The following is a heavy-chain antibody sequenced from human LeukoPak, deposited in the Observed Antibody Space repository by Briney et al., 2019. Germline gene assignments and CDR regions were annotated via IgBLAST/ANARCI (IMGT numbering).Heavy chain of an antibody. CDR2: ISAYNGNT. CDR1: GYTFTSYG. V-gene: IGHV1-18*01. CDR3: ARVDSSGHFDY. J-gene: IGHJ4*02. D-gene: IGHD3-22*01. Sequence: AASVKVSCKAAGYTFTSYGINWVRQARGQGLEWMGWISAYNGNTNHAQKVQGRVIMTTDISTSTAYMELRSLRSDDTAVYYCARVDSSGHFDYWGQGTLVSVSS.